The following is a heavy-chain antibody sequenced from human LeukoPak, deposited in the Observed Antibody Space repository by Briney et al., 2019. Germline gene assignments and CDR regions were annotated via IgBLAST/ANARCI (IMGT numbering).Heavy chain of an antibody. CDR2: INWHGGST. J-gene: IGHJ4*02. D-gene: IGHD3-22*01. Sequence: PGGSLRLSCAASGYTFDDYGMSWVRQAPGKGLEWVSGINWHGGSTGYADSVKGRFTISRDNAKNSLYLQMNSLRAEDTALYYCASLPYYYDSSGYYRSWGQGTLVTVSS. CDR1: GYTFDDYG. CDR3: ASLPYYYDSSGYYRS. V-gene: IGHV3-20*04.